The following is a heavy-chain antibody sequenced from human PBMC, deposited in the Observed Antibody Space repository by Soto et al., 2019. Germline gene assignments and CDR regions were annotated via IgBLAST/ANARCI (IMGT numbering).Heavy chain of an antibody. J-gene: IGHJ6*02. V-gene: IGHV3-30*18. CDR2: ILYDGSKK. D-gene: IGHD6-19*01. Sequence: QVQLVESGGGVVQPGRSLRLSCAASGFTFSSYGMHWVRQAPGKGLEWVAVILYDGSKKYYADSVKGRFTISRDNSKNTMYPQMSSLRGEDTALYYCVKDGSSGWPYFGDMDVWGRGTTVTVSS. CDR1: GFTFSSYG. CDR3: VKDGSSGWPYFGDMDV.